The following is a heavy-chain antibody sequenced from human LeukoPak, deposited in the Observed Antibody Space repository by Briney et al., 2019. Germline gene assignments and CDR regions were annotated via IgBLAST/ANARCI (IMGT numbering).Heavy chain of an antibody. D-gene: IGHD3-22*01. V-gene: IGHV5-51*01. CDR3: ARREDYYDTSGYPTYYLDY. Sequence: GESLKISCQGLGYRFGSYWIAWVRQMPGKGLEWMGMIYPGDSETRYSPSFQGQVTISADKSISTAFLQWSSLAASDTALYYCARREDYYDTSGYPTYYLDYWGQGTLVTVSS. CDR1: GYRFGSYW. J-gene: IGHJ4*02. CDR2: IYPGDSET.